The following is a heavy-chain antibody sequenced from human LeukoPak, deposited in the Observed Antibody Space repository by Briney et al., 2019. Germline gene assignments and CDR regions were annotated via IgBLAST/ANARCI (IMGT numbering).Heavy chain of an antibody. V-gene: IGHV3-7*01. CDR3: ARSGQGTSPC. CDR1: GFTFSLYW. Sequence: PGGSLRLSCAASGFTFSLYWMSWVRQAPGKGLEWVANINEDGSEKYYVDSVKGRFTISRDNAKNSLYLQMNSLRVEDTAVYYCARSGQGTSPCWGQGTLVTVSS. CDR2: INEDGSEK. D-gene: IGHD1-7*01. J-gene: IGHJ4*02.